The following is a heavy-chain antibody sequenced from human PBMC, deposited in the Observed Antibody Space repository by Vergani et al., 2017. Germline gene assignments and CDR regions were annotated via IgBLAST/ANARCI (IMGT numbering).Heavy chain of an antibody. J-gene: IGHJ6*02. Sequence: EVQLLESGGGLVQPGGSLRLSCAASGFTFSSYAMSWVRQAPGKGLEWVSSIIGSGGSTYYADSVKGRFTISRDNSKNTLYLQMNSLRAEDTAVYYCAKGSVTTPYYYYGMDVWGQGTTVTVSS. CDR1: GFTFSSYA. CDR2: IIGSGGST. V-gene: IGHV3-23*01. CDR3: AKGSVTTPYYYYGMDV. D-gene: IGHD4-17*01.